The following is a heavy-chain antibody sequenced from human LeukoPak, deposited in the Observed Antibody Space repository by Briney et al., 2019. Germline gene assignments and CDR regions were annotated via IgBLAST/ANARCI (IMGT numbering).Heavy chain of an antibody. Sequence: SETLSLTCTVSGGSISSYYWSWIRQPPGKGLEWIGYIFYSGSTNYNPSLKSRVTISVDTSKDQFSLKLSSVTAADTAVYYCARGRTYYDTSGALDYFDYWGQGTLVTVSS. D-gene: IGHD3-22*01. V-gene: IGHV4-59*01. CDR3: ARGRTYYDTSGALDYFDY. CDR1: GGSISSYY. J-gene: IGHJ4*02. CDR2: IFYSGST.